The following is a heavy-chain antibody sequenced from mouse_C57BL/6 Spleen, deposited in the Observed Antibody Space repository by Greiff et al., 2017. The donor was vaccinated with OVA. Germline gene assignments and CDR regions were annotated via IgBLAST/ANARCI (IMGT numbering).Heavy chain of an antibody. CDR3: ARDFLYYYAMDY. CDR1: GYTFTSYW. V-gene: IGHV1-53*01. CDR2: INPSNGCT. J-gene: IGHJ4*01. Sequence: QVQLQQPGTELVKPGASVKLSCKASGYTFTSYWMHWVKQRPGQGLEWIGNINPSNGCTNYNEKFKSKATLTVDKSSSTAYMQLSSLTSEDSAVYYCARDFLYYYAMDYWGQGTSVTVSS.